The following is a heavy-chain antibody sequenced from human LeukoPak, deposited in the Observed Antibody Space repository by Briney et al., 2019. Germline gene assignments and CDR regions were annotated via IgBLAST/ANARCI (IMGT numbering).Heavy chain of an antibody. D-gene: IGHD4-23*01. CDR2: INPNSGGR. J-gene: IGHJ3*02. CDR1: GYTFTGYY. CDR3: ARAGTTVVTSFGWNAFDI. Sequence: ASVKVSCKASGYTFTGYYMHWVRQAPGQGLEWMGWINPNSGGRNYAQKFQGRVTMTRDTSISTAYMELSRLRSDDTAVYYCARAGTTVVTSFGWNAFDIWGQGTMVTVSS. V-gene: IGHV1-2*02.